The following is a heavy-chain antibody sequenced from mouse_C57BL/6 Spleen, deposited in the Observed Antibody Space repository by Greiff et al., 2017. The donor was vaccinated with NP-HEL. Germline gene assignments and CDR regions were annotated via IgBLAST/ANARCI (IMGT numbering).Heavy chain of an antibody. D-gene: IGHD2-1*01. CDR1: GYTFTSYW. V-gene: IGHV1-64*01. CDR3: ARGYYGNYFDY. CDR2: IHPNSGST. J-gene: IGHJ2*01. Sequence: QVQLQQSGAELVKPGASVKLSCKASGYTFTSYWMHWVKQRPGQGLEWIGMIHPNSGSTNYNEKFKSKATLTVDKSSSTAYMQLSSRTSEDSAVYYCARGYYGNYFDYWGQSTTLTVSS.